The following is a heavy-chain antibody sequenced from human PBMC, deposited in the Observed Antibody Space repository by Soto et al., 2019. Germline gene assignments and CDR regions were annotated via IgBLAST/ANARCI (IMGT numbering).Heavy chain of an antibody. CDR3: ARLGYYGSGNSFGNFEY. Sequence: PGESLQISCKVSGYSFTSHWITCVRQMPGKGLEWIGRIDPTDSYINYSPSFRGHVTISSDKSIDTAYLQWSSLKASDTAMYYCARLGYYGSGNSFGNFEYWGKGTLVTVSS. V-gene: IGHV5-10-1*01. CDR2: IDPTDSYI. CDR1: GYSFTSHW. J-gene: IGHJ4*02. D-gene: IGHD3-10*01.